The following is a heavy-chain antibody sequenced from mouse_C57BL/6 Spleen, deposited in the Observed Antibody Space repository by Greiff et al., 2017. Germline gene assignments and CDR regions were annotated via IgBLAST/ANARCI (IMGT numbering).Heavy chain of an antibody. CDR2: ISSGSSTI. V-gene: IGHV5-17*01. CDR3: ARKVFY. Sequence: DVKLVESGGGLVKPGGSLKLSCAASGFTFSDYGMHWVRQAPEKGLEWVAYISSGSSTIYYADTVQGRFTISRDNAKNTLFLQMTSLRSEDTAMYYCARKVFYWGKGTLVTVSA. J-gene: IGHJ3*01. CDR1: GFTFSDYG.